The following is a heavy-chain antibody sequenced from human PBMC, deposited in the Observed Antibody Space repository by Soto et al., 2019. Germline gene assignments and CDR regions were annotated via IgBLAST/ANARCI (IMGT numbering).Heavy chain of an antibody. CDR2: ISAYNGNT. Sequence: ASVKVSCKASGYTFTSYGISWVRQAPGQGLEWMGWISAYNGNTNYAQKLQGRVTMTTDTSTSTAYMELRSLRSDDTAVYYCARDGQRGYYYDSSGFLSDWFDPWGQGTLVTVSS. CDR1: GYTFTSYG. CDR3: ARDGQRGYYYDSSGFLSDWFDP. D-gene: IGHD3-22*01. V-gene: IGHV1-18*04. J-gene: IGHJ5*02.